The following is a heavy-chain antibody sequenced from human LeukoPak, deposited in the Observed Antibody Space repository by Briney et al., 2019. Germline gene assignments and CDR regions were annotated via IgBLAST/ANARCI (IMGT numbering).Heavy chain of an antibody. CDR3: ARYCGGDCYGMDV. J-gene: IGHJ6*02. V-gene: IGHV3-7*01. CDR2: IKQDGSEK. D-gene: IGHD2-21*01. Sequence: PSETLSLTCTVSGGSISSGGYYWSWIRQAPGKGLEWVANIKQDGSEKDYVDSVKGRFTISRDNAKNSLYLQMNNLRAEDTAVYYCARYCGGDCYGMDVWGQGTTVTVSS. CDR1: GGSISSGGYY.